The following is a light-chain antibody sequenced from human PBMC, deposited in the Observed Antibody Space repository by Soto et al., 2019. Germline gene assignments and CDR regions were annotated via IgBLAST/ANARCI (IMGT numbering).Light chain of an antibody. Sequence: EVVLTQSPGTLSLSPGERASLSCRASQSVSNNYLAWYQQKPGQSPTPLIFGSTDRATGIPDRFSGSGSGTDFTLTISRLEPEDFAVYYCQQYGSSPPYTFGKGTKLEIK. CDR3: QQYGSSPPYT. J-gene: IGKJ2*01. CDR1: QSVSNNY. V-gene: IGKV3-20*01. CDR2: GST.